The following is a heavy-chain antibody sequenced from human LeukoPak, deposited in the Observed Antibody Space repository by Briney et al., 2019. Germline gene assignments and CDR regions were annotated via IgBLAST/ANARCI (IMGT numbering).Heavy chain of an antibody. Sequence: PGGSLRLSCAASGFTFSSCWVHWVRQAPGKGLVWVSRINGDGSSTYYADSVKGRFSISRDNAKNTLYLQMNSLRAEDTAVYYCARGYGDWFDPWGQGTLVTVSS. CDR2: INGDGSST. D-gene: IGHD4-17*01. CDR1: GFTFSSCW. V-gene: IGHV3-74*01. CDR3: ARGYGDWFDP. J-gene: IGHJ5*02.